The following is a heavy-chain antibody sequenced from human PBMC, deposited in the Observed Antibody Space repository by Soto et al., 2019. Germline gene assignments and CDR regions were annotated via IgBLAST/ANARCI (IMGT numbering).Heavy chain of an antibody. CDR2: INAGNGNT. V-gene: IGHV1-3*01. CDR3: AREFLAARLFYYYYGMDV. Sequence: ASVKVSCKASGYTFTSYAMHWVRQAPGQRLEWMGWINAGNGNTKYSQKFQGRVTITRDTSASTAYMELSSLRSEDTAVYYCAREFLAARLFYYYYGMDVWGQGTTVTVS. D-gene: IGHD6-6*01. J-gene: IGHJ6*02. CDR1: GYTFTSYA.